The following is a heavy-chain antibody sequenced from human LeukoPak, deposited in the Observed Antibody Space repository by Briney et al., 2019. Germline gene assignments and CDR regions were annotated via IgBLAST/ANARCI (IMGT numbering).Heavy chain of an antibody. D-gene: IGHD1-26*01. Sequence: PSETLSLTCTVSVGSITSSSYYWGWVRQPPGKGLEWIGSIYYSGSTYYNPSLKSRVTISVDTSKNQFSLKLTSVTAADTAVYYCARIVSLGATRFDCWGQGTLVTVSS. V-gene: IGHV4-39*01. J-gene: IGHJ4*02. CDR2: IYYSGST. CDR3: ARIVSLGATRFDC. CDR1: VGSITSSSYY.